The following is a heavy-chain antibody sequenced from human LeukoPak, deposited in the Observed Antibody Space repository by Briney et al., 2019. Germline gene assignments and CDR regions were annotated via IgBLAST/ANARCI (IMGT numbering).Heavy chain of an antibody. CDR2: ISSSSSYI. D-gene: IGHD6-13*01. J-gene: IGHJ4*02. Sequence: GGSLRLSCAASGFILSSYSINWVRQAPGKGLEWVSSISSSSSYIYYADSVKGRFTISRDNAKNSLYLQMNSLRAEDTAVYYCARDAGFDYWGQGTLATVSS. CDR3: ARDAGFDY. V-gene: IGHV3-21*01. CDR1: GFILSSYS.